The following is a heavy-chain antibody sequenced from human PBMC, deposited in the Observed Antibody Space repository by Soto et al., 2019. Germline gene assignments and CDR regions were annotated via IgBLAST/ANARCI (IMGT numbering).Heavy chain of an antibody. D-gene: IGHD2-2*01. Sequence: KPSETLSLTCAVSGGSISSSNWWSWVRQPPGKGLEWIGEIYHSGSTNYNPSLKSRVTISVDKSKNQFSLKLSSVTAADTAVYYCARVGVGYCSSTSCSSGAFDIWGQGTMVTVSS. CDR1: GGSISSSNW. CDR2: IYHSGST. J-gene: IGHJ3*02. CDR3: ARVGVGYCSSTSCSSGAFDI. V-gene: IGHV4-4*02.